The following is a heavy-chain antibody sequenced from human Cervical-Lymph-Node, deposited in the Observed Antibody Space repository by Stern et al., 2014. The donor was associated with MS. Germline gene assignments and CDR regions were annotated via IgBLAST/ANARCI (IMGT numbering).Heavy chain of an antibody. CDR3: ATDNTVNTPIPY. CDR1: GFTFNYYA. Sequence: EVQLVESGGGLVQPGGSLRLSCSASGFTFNYYAMSWVRQAPGKGLEWVSGISGSGGTTYYADSVKGRFTISRDKAKNMLYLQMNTLRADDTAVYYCATDNTVNTPIPYWGQGTLVTVSS. V-gene: IGHV3-23*04. CDR2: ISGSGGTT. D-gene: IGHD4-17*01. J-gene: IGHJ4*02.